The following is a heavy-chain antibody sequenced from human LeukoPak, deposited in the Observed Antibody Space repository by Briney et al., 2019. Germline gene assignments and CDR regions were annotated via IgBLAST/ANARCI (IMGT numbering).Heavy chain of an antibody. CDR2: FDPEDGET. CDR3: ATRTSGIAARRGWYFDL. D-gene: IGHD6-6*01. CDR1: GYSLTELS. V-gene: IGHV1-24*01. J-gene: IGHJ2*01. Sequence: ASVKVSCKVSGYSLTELSMHWVRQAPGQGLEWMGGFDPEDGETIYAQKFQGRVTMTEDTSTDTAYMELSSLRSEDTAVYYCATRTSGIAARRGWYFDLWGRGTLVTVSS.